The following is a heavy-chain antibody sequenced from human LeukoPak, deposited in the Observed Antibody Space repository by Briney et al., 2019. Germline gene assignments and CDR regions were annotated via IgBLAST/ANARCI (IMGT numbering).Heavy chain of an antibody. CDR1: GFTFSSYV. D-gene: IGHD3-3*01. CDR2: ISYDGSNK. V-gene: IGHV3-30*04. CDR3: ARKRFLELERYYYYMDV. J-gene: IGHJ6*03. Sequence: GGSLRLSCAASGFTFSSYVMHWVRQAPGKGLEWVAVISYDGSNKYYADSVKGRFTISRDNSKNTLYLQMNSLRAEDTAVYYCARKRFLELERYYYYMDVWGKGTTVTVSS.